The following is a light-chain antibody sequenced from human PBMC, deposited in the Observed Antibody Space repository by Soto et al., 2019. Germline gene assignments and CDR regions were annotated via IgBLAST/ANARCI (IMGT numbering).Light chain of an antibody. CDR3: QKYNSARRT. CDR1: QGISNY. V-gene: IGKV1-27*01. Sequence: DIQMTQSPSSLSASVGDRVTITCRASQGISNYLAWYQQKPGKVPKLLIYAASTLQSGVPSRFSDSGSGTDFTLIISSLQPEDVATYYCQKYNSARRTFGQGTKVDIK. J-gene: IGKJ1*01. CDR2: AAS.